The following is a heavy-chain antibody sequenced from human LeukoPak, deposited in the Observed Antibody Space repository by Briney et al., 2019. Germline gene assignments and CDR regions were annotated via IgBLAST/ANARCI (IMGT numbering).Heavy chain of an antibody. CDR3: ASLIGSPVLGDY. J-gene: IGHJ4*02. D-gene: IGHD3-10*01. CDR2: IDAGNGNT. Sequence: ALVKVSCKASGYTFTSYAMHWVRQAPGQRLEWMGWIDAGNGNTKYSQKFQGRVTITRDTSASIAYMELSSLRSEDTAVYYCASLIGSPVLGDYWGQGTLVTVSS. V-gene: IGHV1-3*01. CDR1: GYTFTSYA.